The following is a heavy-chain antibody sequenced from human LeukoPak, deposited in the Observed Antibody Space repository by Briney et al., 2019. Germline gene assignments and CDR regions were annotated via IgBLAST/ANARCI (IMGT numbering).Heavy chain of an antibody. CDR2: IKQDGSEK. D-gene: IGHD2-8*01. CDR3: ARDGGYCTNGVCYATDY. J-gene: IGHJ4*02. V-gene: IGHV3-7*03. CDR1: GFTFSNAW. Sequence: GGSLRLSCAASGFTFSNAWMNWVRQAPGKGLEWVANIKQDGSEKYYVDSVKGRSTISRDNAKNSLYLQMNSLRAEDTAVYYCARDGGYCTNGVCYATDYWGQGTLVTVSS.